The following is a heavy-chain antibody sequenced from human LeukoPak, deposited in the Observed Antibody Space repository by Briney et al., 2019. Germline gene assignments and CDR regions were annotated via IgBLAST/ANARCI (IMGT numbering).Heavy chain of an antibody. CDR1: GFTFSGSA. Sequence: GGSLRLSCAASGFTFSGSAMHWVRQASGKGLVWVGHIRSKANSYATAYGASVKGRFTISRDGSKNKAFLQMTSLKTDDTAVYYCSAGSVTTEGFDYWGQGTLVTVSS. CDR2: IRSKANSYAT. D-gene: IGHD4-17*01. V-gene: IGHV3-73*01. CDR3: SAGSVTTEGFDY. J-gene: IGHJ4*02.